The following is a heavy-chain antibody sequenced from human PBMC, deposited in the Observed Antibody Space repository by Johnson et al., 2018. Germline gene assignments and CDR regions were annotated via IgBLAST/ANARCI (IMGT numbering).Heavy chain of an antibody. CDR1: GHTLSELS. V-gene: IGHV1-24*01. CDR3: ATDSHNYDYVWGSRSDAFDI. CDR2: FDPEEGET. J-gene: IGHJ3*02. D-gene: IGHD3-16*01. Sequence: QVQLVQSGAEVKKPGASVKVSCKVSGHTLSELSMHWVRQAPGKGLEWMGGFDPEEGETIYAQKLQGRVTMSEETPTDTAYMELSSLRSEDTAVYYGATDSHNYDYVWGSRSDAFDIWGQGTMVTVSS.